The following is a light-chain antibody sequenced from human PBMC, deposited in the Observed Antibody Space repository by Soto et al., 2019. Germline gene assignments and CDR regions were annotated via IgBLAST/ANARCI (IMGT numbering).Light chain of an antibody. CDR1: QSVSTN. CDR2: GAS. Sequence: EIVMTQSPGTLSLSPGERATLSCRASQSVSTNLAWYQQIPGQAPRLLIYGASTRATGIPARFSGSGSGTEFTLAISSLQSEDFAVYYCQQYNDWTQTFGLGTKVDI. V-gene: IGKV3-15*01. CDR3: QQYNDWTQT. J-gene: IGKJ1*01.